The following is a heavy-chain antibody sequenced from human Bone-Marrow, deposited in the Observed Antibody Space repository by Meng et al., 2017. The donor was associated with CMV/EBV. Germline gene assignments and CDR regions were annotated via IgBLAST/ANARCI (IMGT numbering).Heavy chain of an antibody. D-gene: IGHD3-10*01. CDR3: AKAGITMVRGVTGYGMDV. CDR1: GFTFSSYA. Sequence: LSLTCAASGFTFSSYAMSWVRQASGKGLEWVSAISGSGGSTYYADSVTGRFTISRDNSKNTLYLQMNSLRAEDTAVYYCAKAGITMVRGVTGYGMDVWGQGTTVTVSS. CDR2: ISGSGGST. J-gene: IGHJ6*02. V-gene: IGHV3-23*01.